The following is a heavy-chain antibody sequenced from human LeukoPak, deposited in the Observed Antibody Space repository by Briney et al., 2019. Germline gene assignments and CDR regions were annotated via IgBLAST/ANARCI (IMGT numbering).Heavy chain of an antibody. CDR3: ARARGWEPNHYYYYMDV. CDR2: IWYDGSNK. J-gene: IGHJ6*03. V-gene: IGHV3-33*01. CDR1: GFTFNSYA. D-gene: IGHD1-26*01. Sequence: PGGSLRPSCAASGFTFNSYAMHWVRQAPGKGLEWVALIWYDGSNKYYADSVEGRFTVSRDNSKNTLYLQMNSLRAEDTAVYYCARARGWEPNHYYYYMDVWGKGTTVTVSS.